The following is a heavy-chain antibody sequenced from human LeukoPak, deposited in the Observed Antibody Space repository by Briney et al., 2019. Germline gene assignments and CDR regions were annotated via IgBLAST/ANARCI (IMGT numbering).Heavy chain of an antibody. J-gene: IGHJ5*02. D-gene: IGHD5-18*01. Sequence: ASVKVSCKASGYTFTSHDINWVRQATGQGLEWMGWMNPNNGNAGYAQKFQGRVTITRNTSINTAYMELNSLRSEDTAVYYCARAMRTAIHSHWFDPWVHGTLVTVSS. CDR3: ARAMRTAIHSHWFDP. CDR1: GYTFTSHD. V-gene: IGHV1-8*03. CDR2: MNPNNGNA.